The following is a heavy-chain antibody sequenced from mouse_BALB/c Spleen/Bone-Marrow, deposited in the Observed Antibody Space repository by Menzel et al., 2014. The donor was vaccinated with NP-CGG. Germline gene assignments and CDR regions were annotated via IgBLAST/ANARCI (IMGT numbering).Heavy chain of an antibody. Sequence: EVQLQESGAELVNPGASVKLSCTASGFNIKDTYMHWVKQRPEQGLEWIGRIDPAIGNTKYEPKFQGKATISADTSSNTASLQLSSLTPEQTAVYYCARSAGSHDRFAYWGEAALVPVSA. CDR1: GFNIKDTY. CDR2: IDPAIGNT. CDR3: ARSAGSHDRFAY. V-gene: IGHV14-3*02. D-gene: IGHD2-12*01. J-gene: IGHJ3*01.